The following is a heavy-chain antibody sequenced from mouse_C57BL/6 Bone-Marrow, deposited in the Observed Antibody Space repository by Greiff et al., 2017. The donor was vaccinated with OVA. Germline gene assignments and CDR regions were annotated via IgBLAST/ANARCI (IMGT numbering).Heavy chain of an antibody. D-gene: IGHD1-1*02. CDR1: GYNFKDYY. CDR3: ARGGYYVDY. CDR2: IDPEDGET. V-gene: IGHV14-2*01. J-gene: IGHJ2*01. Sequence: EVQLQQSGAELVKPGASVKLSCTASGYNFKDYYMHWVKQRTEQGLEWIGRIDPEDGETNYAPKFQGKATITADTSSTTAYLKRISLTYEDTAVYYCARGGYYVDYWGQGTTLTVSS.